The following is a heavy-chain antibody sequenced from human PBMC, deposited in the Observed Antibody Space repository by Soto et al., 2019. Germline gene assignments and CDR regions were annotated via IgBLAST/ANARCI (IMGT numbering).Heavy chain of an antibody. V-gene: IGHV4-31*03. CDR3: ARLDYYDSSFHFDY. D-gene: IGHD3-22*01. Sequence: QVQLQESGPGLVKPSQTLSLTCTVSGGSISSGGYYWSWIRQHPGKGLEWIGYIYYSGSTYYNPSLKSRVNISVDTSKNQFPLKLSSVTAADTAVYYCARLDYYDSSFHFDYWGQGTLVTVSS. CDR1: GGSISSGGYY. CDR2: IYYSGST. J-gene: IGHJ4*02.